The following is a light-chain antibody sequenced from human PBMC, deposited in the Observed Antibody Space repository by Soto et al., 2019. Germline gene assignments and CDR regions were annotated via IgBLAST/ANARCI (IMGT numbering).Light chain of an antibody. CDR1: QSLMTGSGHVY. V-gene: IGKV2-28*01. CDR3: MQALQIPYT. J-gene: IGKJ2*01. Sequence: DIVMIQSPLSLPVTPGEPASISCRSSQSLMTGSGHVYLDWYLQKPGQSPQLLIFLASNRASGVXDXXSGSVSGADFTLKISRVETEDVGVYYCMQALQIPYTFGQGTKLDIK. CDR2: LAS.